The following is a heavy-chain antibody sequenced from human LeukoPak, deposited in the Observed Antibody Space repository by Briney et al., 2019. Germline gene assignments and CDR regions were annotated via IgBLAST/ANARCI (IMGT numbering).Heavy chain of an antibody. CDR1: GFTFRDQW. CDR3: ARDSSAPLDI. CDR2: INDDGRQE. D-gene: IGHD3-22*01. Sequence: PGGSLRLSCATSGFTFRDQWMTWVRQAPGKGLECLASINDDGRQEYYVDSVKGRFTISRDNAKNSLYLQMNSLRAEDTAVYYCARDSSAPLDIWGQGTMVTVSS. V-gene: IGHV3-7*03. J-gene: IGHJ3*02.